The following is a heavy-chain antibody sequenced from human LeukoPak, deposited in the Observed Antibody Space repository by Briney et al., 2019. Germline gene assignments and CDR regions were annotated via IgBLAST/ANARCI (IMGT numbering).Heavy chain of an antibody. V-gene: IGHV5-51*01. CDR2: IYPGDSDT. D-gene: IGHD3-22*01. Sequence: GESLKISCKGSGYSFTSYWIGWVRQMPGKGLEWMGIIYPGDSDTRYSPSFQGQVTISADKSISTAYLQWSSLKASDTAMYYCARATGLLDYYYYYGMDVWGQGTTVTVSS. J-gene: IGHJ6*02. CDR1: GYSFTSYW. CDR3: ARATGLLDYYYYYGMDV.